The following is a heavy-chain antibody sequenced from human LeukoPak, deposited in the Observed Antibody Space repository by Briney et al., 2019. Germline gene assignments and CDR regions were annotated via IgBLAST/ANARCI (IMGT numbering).Heavy chain of an antibody. CDR1: GYTFTSYD. J-gene: IGHJ4*02. CDR3: ASDPARDYYDTSGYFRWVDY. CDR2: MNPNSGNT. D-gene: IGHD3-22*01. Sequence: ASVKVSCKASGYTFTSYDINWVRQATGQGLEWMGWMNPNSGNTGYAQKFQGRVTITRNTSISTAYMELSSLRSEDTAVYYCASDPARDYYDTSGYFRWVDYWGQGTLVTVSP. V-gene: IGHV1-8*03.